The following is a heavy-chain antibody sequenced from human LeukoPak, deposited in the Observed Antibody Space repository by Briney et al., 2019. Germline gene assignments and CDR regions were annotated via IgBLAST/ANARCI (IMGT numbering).Heavy chain of an antibody. J-gene: IGHJ4*02. CDR2: IYHSGST. CDR1: GYSISTDYY. D-gene: IGHD6-6*01. CDR3: ARDKGTSYLSSFDY. V-gene: IGHV4-38-2*02. Sequence: PSETLSLTCTVSGYSISTDYYWGWIRQPPGKGLEWIGTIYHSGSTYYNPSLKSRVTISVDTSKNQFSLKVSSVTAADTAVYYCARDKGTSYLSSFDYWGQGTLVTVSS.